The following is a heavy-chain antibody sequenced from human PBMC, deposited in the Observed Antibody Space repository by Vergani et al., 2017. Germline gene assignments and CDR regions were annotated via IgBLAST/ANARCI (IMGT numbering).Heavy chain of an antibody. J-gene: IGHJ6*03. CDR1: GGSISSGSYY. D-gene: IGHD2-2*01. Sequence: QVQLQESGPGLVKPSQTLSLTCTVSGGSISSGSYYWSWIRQPAGKGLEWIGRIYTSGSTNYNPSLKSRVTMSVDTSKNQFSLKLSSVTAADTAVYYCARDAVVVPAAMEYYYYYMDVWGKGP. CDR3: ARDAVVVPAAMEYYYYYMDV. CDR2: IYTSGST. V-gene: IGHV4-61*02.